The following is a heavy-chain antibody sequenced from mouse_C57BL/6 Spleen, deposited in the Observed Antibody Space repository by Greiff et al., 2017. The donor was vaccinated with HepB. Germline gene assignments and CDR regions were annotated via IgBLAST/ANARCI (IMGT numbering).Heavy chain of an antibody. Sequence: QVQLQQPGAELVRPGSSVKLSCKASGYTFTSYWMHWVKQRPIQGLEWIGNIDPSDSETHYNQKFKDKATLTVDKSSSTAYMQLSSLTSEDSAVYYCARWSYYGSSYGYFDVWGTGTTVTVSS. V-gene: IGHV1-52*01. CDR3: ARWSYYGSSYGYFDV. J-gene: IGHJ1*03. D-gene: IGHD1-1*01. CDR1: GYTFTSYW. CDR2: IDPSDSET.